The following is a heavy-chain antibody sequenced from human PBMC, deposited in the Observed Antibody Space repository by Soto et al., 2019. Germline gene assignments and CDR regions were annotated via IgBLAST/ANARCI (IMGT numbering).Heavy chain of an antibody. CDR2: IYWDDDK. D-gene: IGHD2-21*01. Sequence: QITLKESGPTLVKPTQTLTLTCTFSGFSLTSRPVGVGWVRQPPGKALEWLAFIYWDDDKRYSPSLRSTLTVTKDTSKNQVVLTLTHMHPVDTATDYCAHRRKCDGSWNAGVFDYWGQGILVTVSP. V-gene: IGHV2-5*02. CDR3: AHRRKCDGSWNAGVFDY. CDR1: GFSLTSRPVG. J-gene: IGHJ4*02.